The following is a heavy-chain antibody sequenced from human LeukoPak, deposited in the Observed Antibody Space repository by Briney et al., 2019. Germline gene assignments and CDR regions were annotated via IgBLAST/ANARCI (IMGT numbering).Heavy chain of an antibody. CDR3: TKAGCSSTTCYSNC. D-gene: IGHD2-2*01. V-gene: IGHV3-30*18. Sequence: PGRSLRLSCAASGFAFSTYAMNWVRQAPGKGLEWVAVMSYDGSNKYYADSVRGRFTISRDNSKNTLYLQMNSLRSEDSAVYYSTKAGCSSTTCYSNCWGQGTLVTVSS. J-gene: IGHJ4*02. CDR2: MSYDGSNK. CDR1: GFAFSTYA.